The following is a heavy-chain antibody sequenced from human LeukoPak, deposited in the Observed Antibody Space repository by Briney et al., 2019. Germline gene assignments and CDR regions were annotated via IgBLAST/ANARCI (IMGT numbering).Heavy chain of an antibody. CDR2: ISDSGSRI. CDR3: ARAYYGDYEDFNFDY. Sequence: GGSLRLSCAASGFTFSSYDMNWVRQAPGKGLEWISYISDSGSRIYYADSVKGRFTISRDNAKNSLYLQMNSLRAEDTAVYYCARAYYGDYEDFNFDYWGQGTLVTVSS. D-gene: IGHD4-17*01. CDR1: GFTFSSYD. J-gene: IGHJ4*02. V-gene: IGHV3-48*03.